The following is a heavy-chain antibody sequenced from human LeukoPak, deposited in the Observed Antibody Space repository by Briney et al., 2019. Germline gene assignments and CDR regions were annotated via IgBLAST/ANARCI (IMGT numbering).Heavy chain of an antibody. Sequence: GRSLRLSCAASGFTFSSYAMHWVRQAPGKGLEWVAVISYDGSNKYYADSVKGRFTISRDNSKNTLYLQMNSLRAEDTAVYYCARDEDYYGSGSYYNYYYGMDVWGQGTTVTVSS. CDR3: ARDEDYYGSGSYYNYYYGMDV. CDR1: GFTFSSYA. D-gene: IGHD3-10*01. CDR2: ISYDGSNK. V-gene: IGHV3-30-3*01. J-gene: IGHJ6*02.